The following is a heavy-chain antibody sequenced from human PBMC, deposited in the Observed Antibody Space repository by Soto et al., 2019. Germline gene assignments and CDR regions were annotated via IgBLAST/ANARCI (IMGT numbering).Heavy chain of an antibody. Sequence: QVQLVQSGAEVKKPGASVKVSCKASGYTFTSYDVNWVRQATGQGLEWMGWMNPNSGNTGYAQKFQGRVAMTRNTSISTAYMELSSLRSEDTAVYYCARERSSGWYVDYWGQGTLVTVSS. D-gene: IGHD6-19*01. J-gene: IGHJ4*02. CDR2: MNPNSGNT. CDR1: GYTFTSYD. CDR3: ARERSSGWYVDY. V-gene: IGHV1-8*01.